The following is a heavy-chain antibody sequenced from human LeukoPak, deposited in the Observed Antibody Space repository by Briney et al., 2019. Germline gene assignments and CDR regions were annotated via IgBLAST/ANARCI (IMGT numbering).Heavy chain of an antibody. V-gene: IGHV3-23*01. J-gene: IGHJ4*02. D-gene: IGHD3-10*01. CDR3: AKRGVVIRGILVIGYHQEAYHYDF. Sequence: PGGSLRLSCVVSGISHSNYAMTWVRQAPGKGLEWVSYISERGGSTTYADSVKGRFTISRDTSLNTLYLQMNNLRAEDTAVYFCAKRGVVIRGILVIGYHQEAYHYDFWGQGVLVTVSS. CDR1: GISHSNYA. CDR2: ISERGGST.